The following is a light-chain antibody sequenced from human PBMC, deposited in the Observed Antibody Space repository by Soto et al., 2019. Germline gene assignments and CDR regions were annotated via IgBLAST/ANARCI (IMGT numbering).Light chain of an antibody. J-gene: IGKJ1*01. Sequence: EIVLTQSPGTLSLSPGERATLSCRASQSVSNNYLAWYQQKPGQAPRRLIYGASNRATGIPDRFSGSGSGTDFTLTISRLEPEDFAVDYCQQYGSSGTVGQGTKVEIK. CDR2: GAS. V-gene: IGKV3-20*01. CDR3: QQYGSSGT. CDR1: QSVSNNY.